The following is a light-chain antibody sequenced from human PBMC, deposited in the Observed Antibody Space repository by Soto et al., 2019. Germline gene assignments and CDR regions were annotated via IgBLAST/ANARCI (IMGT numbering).Light chain of an antibody. CDR1: QSVSSY. V-gene: IGKV3-11*01. J-gene: IGKJ3*01. CDR2: DAS. Sequence: EIVLTQSPATLSLSPGERATLSCRASQSVSSYLAWYQQKPGQAPRLLIYDASNRATGIPARFSGSGSGTDFTLTISSLEPEDFAVYYCQQRSNSPPTFVPGTKVDIK. CDR3: QQRSNSPPT.